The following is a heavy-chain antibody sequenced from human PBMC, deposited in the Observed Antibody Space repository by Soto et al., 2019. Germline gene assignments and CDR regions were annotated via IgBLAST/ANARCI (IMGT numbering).Heavy chain of an antibody. CDR1: GFTFSSYD. CDR3: ARGTGGSVSDYYYYGMDV. Sequence: VGSLRLSCAASGFTFSSYDMHWVRQATGKGLEWVSAIGTAGDTYYPGSVKGRFTISRENAKNSLYLQMNSLRAGDTAVYYCARGTGGSVSDYYYYGMDVWGQGTTVTVSS. D-gene: IGHD1-26*01. J-gene: IGHJ6*02. CDR2: IGTAGDT. V-gene: IGHV3-13*01.